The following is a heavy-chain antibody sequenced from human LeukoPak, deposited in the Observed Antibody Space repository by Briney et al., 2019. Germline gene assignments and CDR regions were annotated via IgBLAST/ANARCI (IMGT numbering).Heavy chain of an antibody. V-gene: IGHV3-7*01. CDR2: MKQDGSEI. CDR1: GFTFNTYW. CDR3: VRGGYYLDY. Sequence: QPGGSLRLSCAASGFTFNTYWMSWVRQAPGKGLEWVANMKQDGSEIYYVDSVRGRFSISRDNAKNSLHLQMNSLRDEDTAVYFCVRGGYYLDYWGQGTLVTVSS. J-gene: IGHJ4*02.